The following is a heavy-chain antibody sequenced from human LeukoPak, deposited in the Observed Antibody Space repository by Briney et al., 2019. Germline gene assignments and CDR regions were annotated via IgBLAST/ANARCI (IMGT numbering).Heavy chain of an antibody. CDR3: VSYVDTVRYDALDI. J-gene: IGHJ3*02. CDR1: GFAFRSYG. CDR2: IPYEGSKK. D-gene: IGHD5-18*01. V-gene: IGHV3-30*02. Sequence: GGSLRLSCATSGFAFRSYGIHWVRQTPAKGLEWVAYIPYEGSKKYYADSVRGRFTISRDNAKNTLYLQMNSLRAEDTAVYYCVSYVDTVRYDALDIWGQGTMVTVSS.